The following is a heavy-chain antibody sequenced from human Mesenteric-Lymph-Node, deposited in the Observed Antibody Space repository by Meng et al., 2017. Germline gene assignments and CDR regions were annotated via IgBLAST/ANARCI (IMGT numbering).Heavy chain of an antibody. Sequence: QVQLQESGPGLVKPSQTLSLTCTVSGDSITNHNWWAWVRQPPGKGLEWIGEIPHRGSSAYNPSLKSRVSMSIDKSKNQFSLKLTSVTAANTVVYHCLRGSGGSVWGQGTLVTVSS. V-gene: IGHV4-4*02. J-gene: IGHJ1*01. CDR3: LRGSGGSV. CDR2: IPHRGSS. CDR1: GDSITNHNW. D-gene: IGHD3-10*01.